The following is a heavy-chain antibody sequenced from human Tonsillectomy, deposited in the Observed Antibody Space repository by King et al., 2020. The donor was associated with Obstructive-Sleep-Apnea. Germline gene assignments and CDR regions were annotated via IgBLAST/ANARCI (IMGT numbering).Heavy chain of an antibody. V-gene: IGHV4-31*03. CDR2: IYYSGRT. CDR3: ARDQALGWFDP. J-gene: IGHJ5*02. CDR1: GVSISSGAHY. Sequence: VQLQESGPGLVKPSQTLSLTCTVSGVSISSGAHYWSWIRQHPGKGLEWIWCIYYSGRTYYNPSLKSRVTISVDRSKNHFSLRLSSVTAADTAVYYCARDQALGWFDPWGQGILVTVSS.